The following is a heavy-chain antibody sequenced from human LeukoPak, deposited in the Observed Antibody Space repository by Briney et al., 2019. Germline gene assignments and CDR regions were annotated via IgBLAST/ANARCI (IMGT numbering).Heavy chain of an antibody. J-gene: IGHJ4*02. V-gene: IGHV5-51*01. CDR2: IYPGDSDT. CDR1: GYSFTSYW. D-gene: IGHD2-15*01. Sequence: GESLKISCKGSGYSFTSYWIGWVRQTPGKGLEWMGIIYPGDSDTRYSPSFQGQVTISADKSISTAYLQWSSLKASDTATYYCARRVVVVAATEYFDYWGQGTLVTVSS. CDR3: ARRVVVVAATEYFDY.